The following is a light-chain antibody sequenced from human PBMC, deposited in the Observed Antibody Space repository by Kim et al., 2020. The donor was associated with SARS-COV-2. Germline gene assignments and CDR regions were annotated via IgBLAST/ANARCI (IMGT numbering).Light chain of an antibody. Sequence: SASTGDRVTIACRASQGINSYLAWYQQKPEKAPKLLIYATTTLQSGVPSRFSGSESGADFTLTISCLQSEDFATYYCQQYYSYPYTFGQGTKLVI. CDR1: QGINSY. V-gene: IGKV1-8*01. CDR2: ATT. J-gene: IGKJ2*01. CDR3: QQYYSYPYT.